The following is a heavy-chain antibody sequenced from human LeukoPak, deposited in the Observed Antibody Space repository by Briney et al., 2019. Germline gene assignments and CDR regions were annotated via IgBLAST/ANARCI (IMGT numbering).Heavy chain of an antibody. V-gene: IGHV4-4*07. CDR1: GGSISSYY. J-gene: IGHJ4*02. Sequence: SETLSLTCTVSGGSISSYYWSWIRQPVGKGLEWIGHIYTSGSTNYNASLKSRVSMSVDTSKNQFSLKLSSVTAADTAVFYCARENSGSYREFDYWGQGTLVTVSS. D-gene: IGHD1-26*01. CDR2: IYTSGST. CDR3: ARENSGSYREFDY.